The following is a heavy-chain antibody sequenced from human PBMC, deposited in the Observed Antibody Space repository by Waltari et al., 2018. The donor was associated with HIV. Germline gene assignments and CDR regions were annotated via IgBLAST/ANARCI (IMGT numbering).Heavy chain of an antibody. D-gene: IGHD4-17*01. CDR1: GFSFRSFG. J-gene: IGHJ4*02. CDR3: ARADVTTFDY. CDR2: ISGSSSTM. Sequence: EVHLVESGGDLVQPGGSLRLSCAASGFSFRSFGMIWVRQAPGKGLDWISYISGSSSTMYYADSVKGRFTISRDNAKNSVYLQMDSLRDEDTAVYYCARADVTTFDYWGQGARVTVSS. V-gene: IGHV3-48*02.